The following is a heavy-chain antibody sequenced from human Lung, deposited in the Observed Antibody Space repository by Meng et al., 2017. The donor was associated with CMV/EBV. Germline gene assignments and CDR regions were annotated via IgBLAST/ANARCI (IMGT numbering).Heavy chain of an antibody. CDR1: GFTFSSYA. D-gene: IGHD2-2*01. CDR2: ISGSGGST. J-gene: IGHJ4*03. V-gene: IGHV3-23*01. Sequence: GESLKISCAASGFTFSSYAMSWVRQAPGKGLEWVSAISGSGGSTYYADSVKGRFTISRDNSKNTLYPQMNSLRAEDTAVYYCAKDKYGGYCSSTSCYVIVDYWGQRTLVTISS. CDR3: AKDKYGGYCSSTSCYVIVDY.